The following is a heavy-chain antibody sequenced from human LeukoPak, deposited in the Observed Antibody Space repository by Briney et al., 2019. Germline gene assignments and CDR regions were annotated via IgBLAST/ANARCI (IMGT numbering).Heavy chain of an antibody. J-gene: IGHJ3*02. CDR2: INPSGGST. Sequence: GASVKVSCKASGYTFTNYNMHWVRQAPGQGLEWMGIINPSGGSTNYAQNFQGRVTMTRDTSTSTVYMELSSPRSEDTAVYYCARVRDGYNDAYDMWGQGTMVTVPS. D-gene: IGHD5-24*01. CDR3: ARVRDGYNDAYDM. V-gene: IGHV1-46*01. CDR1: GYTFTNYN.